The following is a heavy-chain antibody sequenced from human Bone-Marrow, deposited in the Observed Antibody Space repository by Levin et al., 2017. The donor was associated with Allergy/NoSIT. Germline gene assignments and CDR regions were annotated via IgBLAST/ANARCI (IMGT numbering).Heavy chain of an antibody. D-gene: IGHD3-9*01. V-gene: IGHV4-61*01. Sequence: SETLSLTCTVSGGSVSSGSYYWSWIRQPPGKGLEWIGYIYYSGSTNYNPSLKSRVTISVDTSKNQFSLKLSSVTAADTAVYYCAREAGTYYDILNPRFDYWGQGTLVTVSS. J-gene: IGHJ4*02. CDR3: AREAGTYYDILNPRFDY. CDR1: GGSVSSGSYY. CDR2: IYYSGST.